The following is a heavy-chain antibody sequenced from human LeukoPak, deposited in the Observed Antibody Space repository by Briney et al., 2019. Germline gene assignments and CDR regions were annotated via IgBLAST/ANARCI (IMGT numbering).Heavy chain of an antibody. D-gene: IGHD5-18*01. V-gene: IGHV3-21*01. Sequence: PGGSLRLSCVASGFTFSSYSMNWVRQAPGKGLEWVSSISSSSSYIYYADSVKGRFTISRDNAKNSLYLQMNSLRAEDTAVYYCARVGSRGYSYGYYGDWGQGTLVTVSS. CDR1: GFTFSSYS. CDR2: ISSSSSYI. CDR3: ARVGSRGYSYGYYGD. J-gene: IGHJ4*02.